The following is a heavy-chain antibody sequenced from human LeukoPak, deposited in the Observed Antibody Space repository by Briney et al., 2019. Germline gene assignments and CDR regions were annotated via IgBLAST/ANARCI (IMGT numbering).Heavy chain of an antibody. Sequence: SVKVSCKASGGTFSSYAISWVRQAPGQGLEWMGRIIPIFGTANYAQKFQGRVTITTDESTSTAYMELSSLRSEDTAVYYCAREGGWYSSGRQDYWGQGTLVTVSS. CDR1: GGTFSSYA. D-gene: IGHD6-19*01. J-gene: IGHJ4*02. CDR3: AREGGWYSSGRQDY. V-gene: IGHV1-69*05. CDR2: IIPIFGTA.